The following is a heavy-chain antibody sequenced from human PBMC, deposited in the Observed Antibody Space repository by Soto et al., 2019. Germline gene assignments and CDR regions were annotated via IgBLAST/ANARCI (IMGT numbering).Heavy chain of an antibody. D-gene: IGHD6-19*01. J-gene: IGHJ4*02. Sequence: SETLSLTCAVYGGSFSGYYWSWIRQPPGKGLEWIGEINHSGSTNYNPSIKSRVTISVDTSKNQFSLKLSSVTAADTAVYYCARGKTLIAVAGVGDAYYFDYWGQGTLVTVSS. CDR1: GGSFSGYY. V-gene: IGHV4-34*01. CDR2: INHSGST. CDR3: ARGKTLIAVAGVGDAYYFDY.